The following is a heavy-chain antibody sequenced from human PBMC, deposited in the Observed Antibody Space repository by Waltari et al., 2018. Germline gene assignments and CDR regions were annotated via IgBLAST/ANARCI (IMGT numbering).Heavy chain of an antibody. J-gene: IGHJ4*02. V-gene: IGHV4-34*01. CDR3: ARGPSRVTIFGVVTRRAGTHDY. CDR1: GGSCSGYY. CDR2: INHRGIT. Sequence: QVQLQQWGEGLLKPSETLSLTCAVYGGSCSGYYWRWSRQPPRKGTDGIGEINHRGITHYNPSLKSLVNISVDTSKNQFSLKLSSVTAADTAVYYCARGPSRVTIFGVVTRRAGTHDYWGQGTLVTVSS. D-gene: IGHD3-3*01.